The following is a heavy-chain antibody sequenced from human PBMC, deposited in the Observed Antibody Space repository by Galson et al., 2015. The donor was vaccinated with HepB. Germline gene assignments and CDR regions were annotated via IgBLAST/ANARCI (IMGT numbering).Heavy chain of an antibody. D-gene: IGHD3-22*01. J-gene: IGHJ4*02. V-gene: IGHV1-3*01. CDR2: INAGNGNT. CDR1: GYTFTSYA. CDR3: ARVRYYYDSSGYYPLDY. Sequence: SVKVSCKASGYTFTSYAMHWVRQAPGQRLEWMGWINAGNGNTKYSQKFQGRVTITRDTSASTAYMELSSLRSEDTAVYYCARVRYYYDSSGYYPLDYWGQGTLVTVSS.